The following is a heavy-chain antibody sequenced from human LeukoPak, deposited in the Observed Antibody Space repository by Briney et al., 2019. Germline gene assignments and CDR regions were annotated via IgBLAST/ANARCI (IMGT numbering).Heavy chain of an antibody. CDR2: ISYDGSNK. CDR1: GFTFSSYA. CDR3: AKVGASNWFDP. Sequence: PGRSLRLSCAASGFTFSSYAMHWVRQAPGKGLEWVAVISYDGSNKYYADSVKGRFTISRDNSKNTLYLQMNSLRAEDTAVYYCAKVGASNWFDPWSQGTLVTVSS. D-gene: IGHD1-26*01. J-gene: IGHJ5*02. V-gene: IGHV3-30-3*01.